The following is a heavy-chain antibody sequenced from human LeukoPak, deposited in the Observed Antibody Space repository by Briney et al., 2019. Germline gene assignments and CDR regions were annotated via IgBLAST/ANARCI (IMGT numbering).Heavy chain of an antibody. CDR1: GFTFSSYA. V-gene: IGHV3-23*01. Sequence: GGSLRLSCAASGFTFSSYAMSWVRQAPGKGLEWVSAISGSGGSTYYADSVKGRFTISRDNSKNTLYLQMNSLRAEDTAVYYCARGQNDYGDYYFDYWGQGTLVTVSS. CDR3: ARGQNDYGDYYFDY. CDR2: ISGSGGST. D-gene: IGHD4-17*01. J-gene: IGHJ4*02.